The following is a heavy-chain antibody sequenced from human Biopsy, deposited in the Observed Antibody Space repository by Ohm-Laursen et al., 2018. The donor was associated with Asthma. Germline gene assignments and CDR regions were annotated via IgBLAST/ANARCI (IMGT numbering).Heavy chain of an antibody. V-gene: IGHV3-21*01. D-gene: IGHD3-10*01. Sequence: GSLRLSCTASGFDFSGYTMNWVRRAPGKGLEWVSSISGLSRYKYYSDSLRGRVTISRDNAKGSLHLQMSSLRAEDTAVYFCARDFTIGSGSPFHFWGPGTLVTVSS. CDR1: GFDFSGYT. J-gene: IGHJ4*01. CDR3: ARDFTIGSGSPFHF. CDR2: ISGLSRYK.